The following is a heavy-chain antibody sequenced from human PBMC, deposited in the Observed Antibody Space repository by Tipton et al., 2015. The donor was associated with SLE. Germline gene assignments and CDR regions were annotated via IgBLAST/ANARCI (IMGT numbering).Heavy chain of an antibody. J-gene: IGHJ4*02. CDR1: GGSINSDDYH. D-gene: IGHD3-9*01. Sequence: TLSLTCTVSGGSINSDDYHWSWIRQPAGKGLEWIGRIYSSGSTNYNPSLKSRVTISVDTSKNQFSLRLTSVTAADAAVYYCAREGLHYDILTGLLGRGYYFDHWGQGALVTVSS. CDR2: IYSSGST. CDR3: AREGLHYDILTGLLGRGYYFDH. V-gene: IGHV4-61*02.